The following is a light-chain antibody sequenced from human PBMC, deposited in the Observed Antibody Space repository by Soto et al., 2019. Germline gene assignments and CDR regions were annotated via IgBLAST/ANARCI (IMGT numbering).Light chain of an antibody. CDR1: SGHSSYA. V-gene: IGLV4-69*01. Sequence: QSVLTQSPSASASLGASVKLTCTLSSGHSSYAIAWLQQQPEKGPRYLMKLNSDGSHNKGDGIPDRFSGSSSGAERYLTISSLQSGDEADYYCQTWGTGIRVFGGGTKLTVL. CDR2: LNSDGSH. CDR3: QTWGTGIRV. J-gene: IGLJ2*01.